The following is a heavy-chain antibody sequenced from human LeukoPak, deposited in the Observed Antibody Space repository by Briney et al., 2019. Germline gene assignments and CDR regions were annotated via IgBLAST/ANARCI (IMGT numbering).Heavy chain of an antibody. CDR3: ASEYYYDTSGYYSLAY. Sequence: SETLSLTCTVSGGSISSFYWSWIRQPAGKGLEWIGRIYTSGSTNYNPSLRSRGTMSVDTSKNLFSLKLSSVTAADTAVYYCASEYYYDTSGYYSLAYWGQGTLVTVSS. V-gene: IGHV4-4*07. CDR1: GGSISSFY. CDR2: IYTSGST. J-gene: IGHJ4*02. D-gene: IGHD3-22*01.